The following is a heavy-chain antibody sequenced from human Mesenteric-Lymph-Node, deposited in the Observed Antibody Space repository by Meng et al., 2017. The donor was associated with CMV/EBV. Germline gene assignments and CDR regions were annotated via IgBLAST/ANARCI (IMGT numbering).Heavy chain of an antibody. CDR3: VREDLVRGYDY. CDR1: GFTFSSYE. V-gene: IGHV3-48*03. Sequence: GGSLRLSCAASGFTFSSYEMNWVRQAPGKGLEWISYISTSGGTMYYADSVKGRFTISRDNAENSLYLHMNSLRVEDTAVYYCVREDLVRGYDYWGQGALVTVSS. CDR2: ISTSGGTM. J-gene: IGHJ4*02. D-gene: IGHD3-16*01.